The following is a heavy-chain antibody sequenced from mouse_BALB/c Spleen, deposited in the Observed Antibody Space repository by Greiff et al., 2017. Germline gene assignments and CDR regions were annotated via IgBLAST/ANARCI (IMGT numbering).Heavy chain of an antibody. Sequence: QVQLQQPGAELVRPGASVKLSCKASGYTFTSYWINWVKQRPGQGLEWIGNIYPSDSYTNYNQKLKDKATLTVDKSSSTAYMQLSSPTSEDSAVYYCTRGYYGSAMDYWGQGTSVTVSS. CDR2: IYPSDSYT. J-gene: IGHJ4*01. D-gene: IGHD1-1*01. CDR1: GYTFTSYW. CDR3: TRGYYGSAMDY. V-gene: IGHV1-69*02.